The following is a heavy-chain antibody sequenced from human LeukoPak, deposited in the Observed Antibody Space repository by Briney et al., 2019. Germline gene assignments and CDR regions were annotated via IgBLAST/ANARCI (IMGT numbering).Heavy chain of an antibody. Sequence: GGSLRLSCAASGFTVSSNYMSWVRQAPGKGLEWVSLIHSGGSTYYADSVKGRFTISRDNSKNTVYLQMNSLRAEDTAVYYCAIHDYLAVWGQGTLVTVSS. V-gene: IGHV3-66*01. CDR3: AIHDYLAV. CDR2: IHSGGST. J-gene: IGHJ4*02. D-gene: IGHD4-11*01. CDR1: GFTVSSNY.